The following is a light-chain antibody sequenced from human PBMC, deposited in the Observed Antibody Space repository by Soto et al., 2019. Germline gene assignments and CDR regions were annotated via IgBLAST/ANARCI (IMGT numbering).Light chain of an antibody. CDR3: QQYNNWPRT. CDR1: QSVGSN. Sequence: EIVMTQSPATLSVSPGERATLSCRASQSVGSNLAWYQQKPGQAPRLLIYGASTRATGIPARFSGSGSGTEITLTISSLQSEDFAVYYCQQYNNWPRTFGQGTKVDIK. CDR2: GAS. V-gene: IGKV3-15*01. J-gene: IGKJ1*01.